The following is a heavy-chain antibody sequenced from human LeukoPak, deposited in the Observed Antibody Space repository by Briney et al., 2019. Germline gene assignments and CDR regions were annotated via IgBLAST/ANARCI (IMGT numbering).Heavy chain of an antibody. CDR2: ISSDGSIT. D-gene: IGHD3-10*01. J-gene: IGHJ4*02. V-gene: IGHV3-74*01. CDR1: GFTFSVYW. CDR3: ARSGYYNGYDY. Sequence: GRSLRLSCVTSGFTFSVYWLGWVRQVPGKGLMGVSRISSDGSITTYADSVKGRFTISRDIARNTLYLQMNSLTADDTAVYYCARSGYYNGYDYWGQGTLVTVSS.